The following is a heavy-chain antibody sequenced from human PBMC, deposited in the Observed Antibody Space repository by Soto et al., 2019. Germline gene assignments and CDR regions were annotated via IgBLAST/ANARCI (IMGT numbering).Heavy chain of an antibody. CDR1: GGTFSTYS. CDR2: IIPMLGIA. CDR3: TIGSWSGEVFDI. V-gene: IGHV1-69*02. J-gene: IGHJ3*02. Sequence: QVQLVQSGAEVKKPGSAVKVSCKDSGGTFSTYSMFWVRQAPGQGLEWMGRIIPMLGIANYAQKFQGRVTIHAAKSTGTAYMELSSLRSDDTALYYCTIGSWSGEVFDIWGQGTMVTVSS. D-gene: IGHD2-21*01.